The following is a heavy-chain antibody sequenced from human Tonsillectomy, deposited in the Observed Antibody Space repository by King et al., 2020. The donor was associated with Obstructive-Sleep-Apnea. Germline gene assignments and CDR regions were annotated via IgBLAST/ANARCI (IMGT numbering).Heavy chain of an antibody. CDR2: IDYSGST. J-gene: IGHJ4*02. CDR3: ARAYDFWSGFDY. D-gene: IGHD3-3*01. V-gene: IGHV4-61*01. CDR1: GGSVSSGSYY. Sequence: QLQESGPGLVKPSETLSLTCPVSGGSVSSGSYYWSWIRQPPGKGLEWIGYIDYSGSTNYNPSLKSRVTISVDTSKNQFSLKLSSVTAAATAVYYCARAYDFWSGFDYWGQGTLVTVSS.